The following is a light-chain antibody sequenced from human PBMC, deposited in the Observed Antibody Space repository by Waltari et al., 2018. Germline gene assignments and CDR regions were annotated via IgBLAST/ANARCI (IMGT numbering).Light chain of an antibody. Sequence: ELVMTQSPATLYVSPGERATLSCRASQSVSSNLAWYQQKPGQAPRLLIYGASTRATGIPARFSGSGSGTEFTLTISSLQSEDFAVYYCQQYNNWPRTFGQGTKVEIK. V-gene: IGKV3-15*01. CDR1: QSVSSN. J-gene: IGKJ1*01. CDR3: QQYNNWPRT. CDR2: GAS.